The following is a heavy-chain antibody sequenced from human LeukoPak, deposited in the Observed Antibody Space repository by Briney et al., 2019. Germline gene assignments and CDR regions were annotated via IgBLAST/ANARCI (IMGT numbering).Heavy chain of an antibody. V-gene: IGHV3-73*01. CDR3: MARGDRYGLFDY. CDR2: IRSKANTYAA. CDR1: GFTLSDSA. D-gene: IGHD2-21*02. Sequence: GGSLRLSCAPPGFTLSDSAMHSVRHAPRTRLERVARIRSKANTYAASYAESVKGRFTISRDDSKNTASLQMNSLKTEDAAVYYCMARGDRYGLFDYWGQGTLVTVSS. J-gene: IGHJ4*02.